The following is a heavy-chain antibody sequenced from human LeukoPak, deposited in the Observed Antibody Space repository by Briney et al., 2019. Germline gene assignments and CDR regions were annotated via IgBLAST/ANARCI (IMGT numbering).Heavy chain of an antibody. CDR1: GGSFSGYY. J-gene: IGHJ4*02. D-gene: IGHD3-16*02. V-gene: IGHV4-34*01. CDR3: ARGGLRLGELSFLTYYFDY. CDR2: INHSGST. Sequence: PSETLSLTCAVYGGSFSGYYWSWIRQPPGKGLEWIGEINHSGSTNYNPSLKSRVTISVDTSKNQFSLKLSSVTAADTAVCYCARGGLRLGELSFLTYYFDYGGQGTLVTVSS.